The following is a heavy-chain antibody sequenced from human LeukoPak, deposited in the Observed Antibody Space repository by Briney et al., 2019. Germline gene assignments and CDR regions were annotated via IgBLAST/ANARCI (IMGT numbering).Heavy chain of an antibody. CDR1: GGSISSYY. J-gene: IGHJ3*01. Sequence: SETLSPTCTVSGGSISSYYWSWIRQPPGKGLEWIGYIYYSGSTNYNPSLKSRVTISVDTSKNQFSLKLSSVTAADTAVYYCARQIADWGQGTMVTVSS. CDR2: IYYSGST. V-gene: IGHV4-59*08. CDR3: ARQIAD. D-gene: IGHD6-13*01.